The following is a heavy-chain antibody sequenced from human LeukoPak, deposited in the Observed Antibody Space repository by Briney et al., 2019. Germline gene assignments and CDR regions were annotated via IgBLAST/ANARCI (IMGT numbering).Heavy chain of an antibody. D-gene: IGHD3-3*01. CDR1: GGSISSYH. CDR3: ARDGRFPRRTFDI. J-gene: IGHJ3*02. V-gene: IGHV4-59*01. CDR2: IYYSGST. Sequence: SETLSLTCTVSGGSISSYHWSWIRQPPGKGLEWIGYIYYSGSTNYNPSLKSRVTISVDTSKNQFSLKLSSVTAADTAVYYCARDGRFPRRTFDIWGQGTMVTVSS.